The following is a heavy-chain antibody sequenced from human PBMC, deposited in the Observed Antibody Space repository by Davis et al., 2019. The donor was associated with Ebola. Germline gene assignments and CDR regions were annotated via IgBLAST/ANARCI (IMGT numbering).Heavy chain of an antibody. J-gene: IGHJ6*02. CDR3: AREGGRVQGGMDV. V-gene: IGHV3-66*01. CDR2: INSGGRT. D-gene: IGHD3-10*01. CDR1: GFTVITNY. Sequence: GGSLRLSCTASGFTVITNYMSWVRQAPGKGLEWVSFINSGGRTQYADSVKVRFTISRDNSKNTLYLQMNSLRAEDTAVYYCAREGGRVQGGMDVWGQGTTVTVSS.